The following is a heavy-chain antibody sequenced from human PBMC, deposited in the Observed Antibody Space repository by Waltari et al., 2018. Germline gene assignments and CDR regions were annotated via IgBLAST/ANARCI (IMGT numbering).Heavy chain of an antibody. V-gene: IGHV4-4*07. CDR2: IYTSGST. CDR3: ASGYGSGNYNYLDY. J-gene: IGHJ4*02. D-gene: IGHD3-10*01. CDR1: GGSISSYY. Sequence: QVQLQESGPGLVKPSETLSLTCTVSGGSISSYYWSWIRQPAGKGLEWIGRIYTSGSTTYIPSLRSRVTMSVDTSKNHFSLQLSSVTAADTAIYYCASGYGSGNYNYLDYWGQGILVTVSS.